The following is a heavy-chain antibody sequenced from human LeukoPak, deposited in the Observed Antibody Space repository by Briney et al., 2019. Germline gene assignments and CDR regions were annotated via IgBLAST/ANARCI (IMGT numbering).Heavy chain of an antibody. J-gene: IGHJ4*02. CDR1: GYTFTGYY. V-gene: IGHV1-2*02. CDR3: AGGPYCSSTSCYYLY. D-gene: IGHD2-2*01. CDR2: INPNSGGT. Sequence: ASVKVSCKASGYTFTGYYMHWVRQAPGQGLEWMGWINPNSGGTNYVQKFQGRVTMTRDTSISTAYMELSRLRSDDTAVYYCAGGPYCSSTSCYYLYWGQGTLVTVSS.